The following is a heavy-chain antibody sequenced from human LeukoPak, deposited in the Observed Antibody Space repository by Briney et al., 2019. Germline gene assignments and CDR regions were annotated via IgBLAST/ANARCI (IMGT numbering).Heavy chain of an antibody. CDR2: ISYDGSNK. CDR1: GFTFSSYA. Sequence: AGGSLRLSCAASGFTFSSYAMHWVRQAPGKGLEWVAVISYDGSNKYYADSVKGRFTISRDNSENTLYLQMNSLRAEDTAVYYCARDPNQYDSSGYGGFDYWGQGTLVTVSS. V-gene: IGHV3-30-3*01. J-gene: IGHJ4*02. CDR3: ARDPNQYDSSGYGGFDY. D-gene: IGHD3-22*01.